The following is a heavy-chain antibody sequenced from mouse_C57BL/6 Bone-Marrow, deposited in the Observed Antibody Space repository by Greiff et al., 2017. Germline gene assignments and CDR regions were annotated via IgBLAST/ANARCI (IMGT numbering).Heavy chain of an antibody. CDR1: GYTFTSYW. D-gene: IGHD1-1*01. Sequence: QVQLQQPGAELVKPGASVKLSCKASGYTFTSYWMHWVKQRPGQGLEWIGMIHPNSGSTNYNEKFKSKATLTVDKSTSTAYMQLSSLTSEDSAVYYCARRDYDDGSSPWCVDVWGTGTTVTVSS. V-gene: IGHV1-64*01. CDR3: ARRDYDDGSSPWCVDV. CDR2: IHPNSGST. J-gene: IGHJ1*03.